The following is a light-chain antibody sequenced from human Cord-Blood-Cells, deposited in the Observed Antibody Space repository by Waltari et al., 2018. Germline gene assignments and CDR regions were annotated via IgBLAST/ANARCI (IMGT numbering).Light chain of an antibody. CDR3: CSYAGSSRV. V-gene: IGLV2-23*01. CDR1: SSAVGSYNL. Sequence: QSALTQPACVCGSPGQSITISCTGSSSAVGSYNLVSWYQQHPGKAPKLMIYEGRKRPAGASNRLSGSKSGNTASLTISGLQAEEEADYYCCSYAGSSRVFGGGTKLTVL. J-gene: IGLJ3*02. CDR2: EGR.